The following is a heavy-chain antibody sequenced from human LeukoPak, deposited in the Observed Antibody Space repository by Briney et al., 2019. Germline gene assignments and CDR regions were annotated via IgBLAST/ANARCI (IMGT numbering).Heavy chain of an antibody. D-gene: IGHD3-3*01. CDR2: ISGSGGST. Sequence: ETLSLTCTVSGGSISSYYWSWVRQAPGKGLEWVSAISGSGGSTYYADSVKGRFTISRDNSKNTLYLQMNSLRAEDTAVYYCAKCRPTIFGVVPFDYWGQGTLVTVSS. J-gene: IGHJ4*02. CDR1: GGSISSYY. V-gene: IGHV3-23*01. CDR3: AKCRPTIFGVVPFDY.